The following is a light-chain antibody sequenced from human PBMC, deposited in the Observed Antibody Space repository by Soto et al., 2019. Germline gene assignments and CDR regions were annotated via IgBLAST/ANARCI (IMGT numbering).Light chain of an antibody. J-gene: IGLJ1*01. V-gene: IGLV2-14*01. CDR1: SSDGGVYNY. Sequence: QSALTQPASVSGSPGQSITISCTGTSSDGGVYNYVSWYQPHPGKAPKCMIYDVSNRPSWVSNRFSGSKSGNTASLTISGLQAEDEADYYCCSYTTSNTRQIVFGTGTKVTAL. CDR3: CSYTTSNTRQIV. CDR2: DVS.